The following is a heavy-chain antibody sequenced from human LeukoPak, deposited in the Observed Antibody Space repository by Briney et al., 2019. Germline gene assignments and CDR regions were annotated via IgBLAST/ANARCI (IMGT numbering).Heavy chain of an antibody. CDR2: ISYDGSNK. J-gene: IGHJ4*02. CDR3: AKASRINMVVVVPDY. V-gene: IGHV3-30*18. D-gene: IGHD3-22*01. Sequence: GGSLRLSCAASGFAFSSYGMHWVRQAPGKGLEWVAVISYDGSNKYYADSVKGRFTISRDNSKNTLYLQMNSLRAEDTAVYYCAKASRINMVVVVPDYWGEGTLVTVSS. CDR1: GFAFSSYG.